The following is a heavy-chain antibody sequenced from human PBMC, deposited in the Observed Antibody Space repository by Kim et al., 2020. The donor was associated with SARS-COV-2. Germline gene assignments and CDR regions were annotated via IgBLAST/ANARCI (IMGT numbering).Heavy chain of an antibody. CDR3: AQGGWSTTVRLWYFDL. J-gene: IGHJ2*01. CDR2: IIPIFGTA. V-gene: IGHV1-69*13. Sequence: SVKVSCKASGGTFSSYAISWVRQAPGQGLEWMGGIIPIFGTANYAQKFQGRVTITADESTSTAYMELSSLRSEDTAVYYCAQGGWSTTVRLWYFDLWGRGTLVTVSS. D-gene: IGHD2-8*02. CDR1: GGTFSSYA.